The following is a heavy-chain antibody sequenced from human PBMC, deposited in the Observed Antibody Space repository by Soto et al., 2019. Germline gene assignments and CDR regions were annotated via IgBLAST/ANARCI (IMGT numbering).Heavy chain of an antibody. CDR3: ARDSPPDH. CDR1: ESTFSGYA. V-gene: IGHV3-30*04. Sequence: GGSLRLSCAASESTFSGYARYWVRQAPGKGLEWVAVISYDGRNKYYADSVKGRFTISRDNSKSTPYLQMNSLRPEDTAVYYCARDSPPDHWGQGTLVTVSS. CDR2: ISYDGRNK. J-gene: IGHJ4*02.